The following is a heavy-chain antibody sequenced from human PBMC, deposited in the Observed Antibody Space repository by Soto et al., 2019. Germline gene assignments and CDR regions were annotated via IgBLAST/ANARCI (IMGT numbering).Heavy chain of an antibody. V-gene: IGHV2-5*02. Sequence: QITLKESGPTLVKPTQTLTLTYNVSGVSLSTSGVGVGSIRQPPGKALEWLALIYRDDDKRSSPSLKSRLTITKDTSKNQVVLTMTNMAPVDTATYYCAHMRAAKFDYWGQGTLGTVSS. D-gene: IGHD2-15*01. CDR3: AHMRAAKFDY. J-gene: IGHJ4*02. CDR1: GVSLSTSGVG. CDR2: IYRDDDK.